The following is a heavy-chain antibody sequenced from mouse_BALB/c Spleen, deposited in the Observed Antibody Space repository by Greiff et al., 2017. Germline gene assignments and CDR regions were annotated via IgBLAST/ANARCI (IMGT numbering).Heavy chain of an antibody. CDR1: GYTFTSYW. Sequence: QVQLQQPGAELVKPGASVKLSCKASGYTFTSYWMHWVKQRPGQGLEWIGEINPSNGRTNYNEKFKSKATLTVDKSSSTAYMQLSSLTSEDSAVYYCANYYGISYAMDYWGQGTSVTVSS. V-gene: IGHV1S81*02. CDR2: INPSNGRT. J-gene: IGHJ4*01. CDR3: ANYYGISYAMDY. D-gene: IGHD1-1*01.